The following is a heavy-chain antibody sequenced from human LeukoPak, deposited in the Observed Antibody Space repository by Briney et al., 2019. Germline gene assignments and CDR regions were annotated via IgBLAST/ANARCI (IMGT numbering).Heavy chain of an antibody. D-gene: IGHD6-19*01. CDR3: AREYSSGWYLEKVRYFDY. CDR1: GFTFSSYS. Sequence: GGSLRLSCAASGFTFSSYSMNWVRQAPGEGLEWVSSISSSSSYIYYADSVKGRFTISRDNAKNSLYLQMNSLRAEDPAVYYCAREYSSGWYLEKVRYFDYWGQGTLVTVSS. CDR2: ISSSSSYI. J-gene: IGHJ4*02. V-gene: IGHV3-21*01.